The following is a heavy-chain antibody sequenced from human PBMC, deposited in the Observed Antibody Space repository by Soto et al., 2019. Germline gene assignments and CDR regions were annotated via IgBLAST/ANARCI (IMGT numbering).Heavy chain of an antibody. CDR2: INPSGGST. V-gene: IGHV1-46*01. CDR1: GYTFTSYY. CDR3: ARPPFPGCINAVCYPLDY. D-gene: IGHD2-8*01. Sequence: QVQLVQSGAEVKKPGASVKISCKASGYTFTSYYMHWVRQAPGQGLEWMGIINPSGGSTNYAQKLLGRVAMTRYTSTSTVYMELNSLRSEDTAVYYCARPPFPGCINAVCYPLDYWGQGTLVTVSS. J-gene: IGHJ4*02.